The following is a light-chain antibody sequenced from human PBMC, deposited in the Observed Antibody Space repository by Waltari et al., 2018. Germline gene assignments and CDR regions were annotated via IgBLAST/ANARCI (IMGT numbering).Light chain of an antibody. Sequence: EIVLTQSPGTLSLSPGERAPLSCRASQSVGSSHLAWYQQKPDQAPRLLIYGASNRATGIPDRFSGSGSGTGFTLTISRLEPEDFAVYYCQHYGTSPPRYSFGQGTKLEIK. J-gene: IGKJ2*03. CDR3: QHYGTSPPRYS. CDR1: QSVGSSH. V-gene: IGKV3-20*01. CDR2: GAS.